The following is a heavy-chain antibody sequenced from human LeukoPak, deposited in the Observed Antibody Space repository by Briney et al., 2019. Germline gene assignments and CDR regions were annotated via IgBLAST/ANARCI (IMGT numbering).Heavy chain of an antibody. D-gene: IGHD3-3*01. CDR3: ARHKATIFGVVIEGDY. CDR2: IYPGDSDT. CDR1: GYRFNSSW. Sequence: GESLKTSLKSSGYRFNSSWHGWVRQMPGKGLEWMGIIYPGDSDTRYSPSFQGQVTISADKSISTAYLQWSSLKASDTAMYYCARHKATIFGVVIEGDYWGQGTLVTVSS. J-gene: IGHJ4*02. V-gene: IGHV5-51*01.